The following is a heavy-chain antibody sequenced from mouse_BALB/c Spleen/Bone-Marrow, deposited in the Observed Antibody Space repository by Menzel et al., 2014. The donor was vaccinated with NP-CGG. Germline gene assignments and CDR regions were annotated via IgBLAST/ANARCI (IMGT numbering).Heavy chain of an antibody. CDR3: ARLGYYGWFAY. J-gene: IGHJ3*01. D-gene: IGHD2-3*01. V-gene: IGHV4-1*02. Sequence: VKLQESGGGLVQPGGSLKLSCAASGFDFSRYWMSWVRQAPGKGLQWIGEINPESNTINYTPSLKDKFIISRDNAKNTLYLQMSKVRSEDTALYCCARLGYYGWFAYWGQGTLVTVSA. CDR1: GFDFSRYW. CDR2: INPESNTI.